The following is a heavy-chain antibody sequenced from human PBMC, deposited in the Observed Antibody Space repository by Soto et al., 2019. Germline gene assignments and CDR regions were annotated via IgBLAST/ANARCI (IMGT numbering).Heavy chain of an antibody. CDR3: ARDGYCSGGSCYSVGYYYGMDV. V-gene: IGHV6-1*01. CDR1: GDSVSSNSAA. J-gene: IGHJ6*02. CDR2: TYYRSKWYN. Sequence: SQTLSLTGAISGDSVSSNSAAWNWIRQSPSRGLEWLGRTYYRSKWYNDYAVSVKSRITINPDTSKNQFSLQLNSVTPEDTAVYYCARDGYCSGGSCYSVGYYYGMDVWGQGTTVTVSS. D-gene: IGHD2-15*01.